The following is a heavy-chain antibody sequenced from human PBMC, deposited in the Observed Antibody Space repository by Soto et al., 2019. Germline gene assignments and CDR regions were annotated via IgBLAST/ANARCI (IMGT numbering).Heavy chain of an antibody. D-gene: IGHD6-13*01. CDR2: IRSKANSYAT. V-gene: IGHV3-73*01. Sequence: GGSLRLSCAASGFTFSGSAMHWVRQASGKGLEWVGRIRSKANSYATAYAASVKGRFTISRDDSKNTAYLQMNSLKTEDTAVYYCTSPYSSGWYDGDYYYYGMDVWGQGTTVTVSS. J-gene: IGHJ6*02. CDR3: TSPYSSGWYDGDYYYYGMDV. CDR1: GFTFSGSA.